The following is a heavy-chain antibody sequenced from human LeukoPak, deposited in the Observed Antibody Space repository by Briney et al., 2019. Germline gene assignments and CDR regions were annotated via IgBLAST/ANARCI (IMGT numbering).Heavy chain of an antibody. V-gene: IGHV3-66*01. CDR2: IYSGNRT. CDR1: GFSVSDNY. CDR3: ARDRKYFYYGMDV. Sequence: HPGGSLRLSCAASGFSVSDNYMNWVRQAPGKGLEWVSVIYSGNRTYYSDSVKGRFTISTHSSKNTVYLQMKSLRVEDTAVYYCARDRKYFYYGMDVWGHGTTVTVSS. J-gene: IGHJ6*02. D-gene: IGHD1-14*01.